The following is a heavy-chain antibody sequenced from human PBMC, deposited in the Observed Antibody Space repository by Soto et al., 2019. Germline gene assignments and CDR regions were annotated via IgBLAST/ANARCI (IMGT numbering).Heavy chain of an antibody. J-gene: IGHJ4*02. Sequence: SETLSLTCIVSGGSISNYYWTWIRQPPGTGLEWIGKINHSGNTKYNPSLKSRVTISVDTSKNHFSLRLISVTAADTAIYFCAREGNLGRWLQPLDFWGQGTLVTVSS. CDR2: INHSGNT. V-gene: IGHV4-59*12. CDR3: AREGNLGRWLQPLDF. CDR1: GGSISNYY. D-gene: IGHD5-12*01.